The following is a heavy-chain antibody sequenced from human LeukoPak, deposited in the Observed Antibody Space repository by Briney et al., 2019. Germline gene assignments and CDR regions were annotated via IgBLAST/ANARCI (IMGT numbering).Heavy chain of an antibody. CDR1: GYTFTSYY. J-gene: IGHJ5*02. V-gene: IGHV1-46*01. CDR3: ARGNDFWSGYRRLYNWFDP. Sequence: GASVKVSCKASGYTFTSYYMHWVRQAPGQGLEWMGIINPSGGSTSYAQKFQGRVTMTRDMSTSTVYMELRSLRSDDTAVYYCARGNDFWSGYRRLYNWFDPWGQGTLVTVSS. D-gene: IGHD3-3*01. CDR2: INPSGGST.